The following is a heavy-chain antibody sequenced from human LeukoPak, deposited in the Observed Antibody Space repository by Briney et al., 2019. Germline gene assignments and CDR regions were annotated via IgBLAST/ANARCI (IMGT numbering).Heavy chain of an antibody. J-gene: IGHJ4*02. CDR1: GGSISSGGYY. D-gene: IGHD3-22*01. CDR3: ARGTVAGSGYPTDFDY. Sequence: SETLSLTCTVSGGSISSGGYYWSWIRQPPGKGLEWIGYIYHSGSTYYNPSLKSRVTISVDRSKNQFSLKLSSVTAADTAVYYCARGTVAGSGYPTDFDYWGQGTLVTVSS. V-gene: IGHV4-30-2*01. CDR2: IYHSGST.